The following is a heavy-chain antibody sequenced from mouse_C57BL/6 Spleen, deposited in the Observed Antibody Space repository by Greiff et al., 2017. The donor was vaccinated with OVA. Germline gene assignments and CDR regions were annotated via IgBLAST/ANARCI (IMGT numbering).Heavy chain of an antibody. V-gene: IGHV1-59*01. CDR3: ARGYYGSRNYAMDY. J-gene: IGHJ4*01. D-gene: IGHD1-1*01. Sequence: VQLQQSGAELVRPGTSVKLSCKASGYTFTSYWMHWVKQRPGQGLEWIGVIDPSDSYTNYNQKFKGKATLTVDTSSSTAYMQLSSLTSEDSAVYYCARGYYGSRNYAMDYWGQGTSVTVSS. CDR1: GYTFTSYW. CDR2: IDPSDSYT.